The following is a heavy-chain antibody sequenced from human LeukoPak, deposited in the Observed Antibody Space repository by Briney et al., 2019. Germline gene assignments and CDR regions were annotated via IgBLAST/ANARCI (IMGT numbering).Heavy chain of an antibody. D-gene: IGHD6-13*01. Sequence: PGGSLRLSCAASGFTFSNAWMSWVRQAPGKGLEWVGRIKSKTDGGTTDYAAPVKGRFTISRDDSKNTLYLQMNSLKTEDTAVYYCTTDRRVSTYYYYYMDVWGKGTTVTASS. CDR3: TTDRRVSTYYYYYMDV. V-gene: IGHV3-15*01. J-gene: IGHJ6*03. CDR1: GFTFSNAW. CDR2: IKSKTDGGTT.